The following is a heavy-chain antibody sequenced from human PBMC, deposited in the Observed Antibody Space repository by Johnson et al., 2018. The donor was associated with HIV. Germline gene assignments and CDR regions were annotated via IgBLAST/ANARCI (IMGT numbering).Heavy chain of an antibody. CDR3: AKDGDDGDGPDGTKGAFDI. V-gene: IGHV3-30*18. J-gene: IGHJ3*02. D-gene: IGHD5-24*01. CDR1: GFTFSSFG. Sequence: VQLVESGGGVVQPGRSLRLSCAASGFTFSSFGMHWVRQDPGKGLEWMTIISDDGCNKNYADSVKGRFTVSRDDARNTMYLQMNSLRIEDTSLYYCAKDGDDGDGPDGTKGAFDIWGQGTMVTVSS. CDR2: ISDDGCNK.